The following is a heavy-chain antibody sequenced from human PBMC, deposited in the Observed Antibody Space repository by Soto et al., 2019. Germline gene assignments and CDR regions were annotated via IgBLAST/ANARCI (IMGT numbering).Heavy chain of an antibody. D-gene: IGHD2-15*01. V-gene: IGHV6-1*01. J-gene: IGHJ3*02. Sequence: PTLSITGDISGGSVSSNSAAWNWIRQSPSRGLEWLGRTYYRSKWYNDYAVSVKSRITINPDTSKNQFSLQLNSVTPEDTAVYYCARAPRSDIVVVVAATPVAFDIWGQGTMVT. CDR2: TYYRSKWYN. CDR1: GGSVSSNSAA. CDR3: ARAPRSDIVVVVAATPVAFDI.